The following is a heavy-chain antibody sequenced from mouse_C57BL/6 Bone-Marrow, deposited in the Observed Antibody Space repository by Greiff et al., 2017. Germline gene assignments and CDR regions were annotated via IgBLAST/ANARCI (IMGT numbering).Heavy chain of an antibody. CDR1: GYTFTDYY. J-gene: IGHJ4*01. V-gene: IGHV1-19*01. CDR3: ARWASYYYYAMDY. D-gene: IGHD6-1*01. Sequence: EVQLQQSGPVLVKPGASVKMSCKASGYTFTDYYMNWVKQSHGKSLEWIGVINPYNGGTSYNQKFKGKATLTVDKSSSTAYMELKSLTSEDSAVYYCARWASYYYYAMDYWGQGTSVTVSS. CDR2: INPYNGGT.